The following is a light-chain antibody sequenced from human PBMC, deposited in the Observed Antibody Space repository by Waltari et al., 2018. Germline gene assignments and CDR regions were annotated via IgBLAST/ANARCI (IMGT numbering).Light chain of an antibody. CDR3: LVWHSTTDHHGV. CDR2: YDS. Sequence: SYVVTQSPSVSVAPGETARITCGGDNIGRKRVHWYQQRPGQAPVLVNSYDSDRPSGIPERFSGSNSGNTATLTISWVEADDEADYYCLVWHSTTDHHGVFGGGTKLTVL. V-gene: IGLV3-21*04. J-gene: IGLJ2*01. CDR1: NIGRKR.